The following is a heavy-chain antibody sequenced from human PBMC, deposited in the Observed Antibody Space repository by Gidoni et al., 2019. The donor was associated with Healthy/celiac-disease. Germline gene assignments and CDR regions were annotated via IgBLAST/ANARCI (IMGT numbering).Heavy chain of an antibody. CDR2: INAGNGNT. V-gene: IGHV1-3*05. CDR3: ARDEMAWGSNSYYYGMDV. CDR1: GYTFTSYA. D-gene: IGHD3-10*01. Sequence: QVQLVQSGAEEKKPGASVKVSCKASGYTFTSYAMHWVRQAPGQRLEWMGWINAGNGNTKYSQKFQGRVTITRDTSASTAYMELSSLRSEDTAVYYCARDEMAWGSNSYYYGMDVWGQGTTVTVSS. J-gene: IGHJ6*02.